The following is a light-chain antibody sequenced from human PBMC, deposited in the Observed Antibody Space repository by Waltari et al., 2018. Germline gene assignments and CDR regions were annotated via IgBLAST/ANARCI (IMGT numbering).Light chain of an antibody. CDR2: EVS. J-gene: IGLJ3*02. V-gene: IGLV2-8*01. CDR3: SSYAGSNNLGV. Sequence: QSALPQPPSASGSPGQSVTISCTVTSSDVGGYHYVSWYQQHPGKAPKLMIYEVSKRPSGVPDRFSGSKSGNTASLTVSGLQAEDEADYYCSSYAGSNNLGVFGGGTKLTVL. CDR1: SSDVGGYHY.